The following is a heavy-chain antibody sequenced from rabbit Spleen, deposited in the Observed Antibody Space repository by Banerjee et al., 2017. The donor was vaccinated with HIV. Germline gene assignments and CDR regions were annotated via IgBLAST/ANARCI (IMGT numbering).Heavy chain of an antibody. CDR2: IHAGSSAFT. V-gene: IGHV1S45*01. CDR3: ARDTSTSFSSYGMDL. Sequence: QEQLVESGGGLVQPGGSLKLSCKASGFDFNNYGVTWVRQAPGKGLEWIACIHAGSSAFTYFANWAKGRFTISKTSSTTVTLQMTSLTAADTATYFCARDTSTSFSSYGMDLWGPGTLVTVS. CDR1: GFDFNNYG. J-gene: IGHJ6*01. D-gene: IGHD1-1*01.